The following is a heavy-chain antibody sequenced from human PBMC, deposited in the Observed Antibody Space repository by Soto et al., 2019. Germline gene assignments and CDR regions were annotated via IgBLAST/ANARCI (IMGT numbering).Heavy chain of an antibody. CDR3: ARDYEASGSSWQGAADAFDI. CDR2: INAGNGNT. D-gene: IGHD6-13*01. V-gene: IGHV1-3*01. J-gene: IGHJ3*02. CDR1: GYTFTSYA. Sequence: QVQLVQSGAEVKKPGASVKVSCKASGYTFTSYAMHWVRQAPGQGLEWMGWINAGNGNTKYSQKFQGRVTITRDTSASTAYMELSSLRSEDTAVYYCARDYEASGSSWQGAADAFDIWGQGTMVTVSS.